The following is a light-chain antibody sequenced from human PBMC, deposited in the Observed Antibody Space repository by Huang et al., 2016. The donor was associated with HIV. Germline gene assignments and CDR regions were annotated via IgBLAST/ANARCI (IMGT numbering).Light chain of an antibody. CDR3: QQRSSGVT. Sequence: IVLTQSPATLAWYPGERVTLSCRASQSVGNYIAWYQQHPGQSPKLLIYATSNRATGTPSIFSGSGSVTDFTLTISSLESEDFAVYYCQQRSSGVTFGGGTKVQVK. V-gene: IGKV3-11*01. J-gene: IGKJ4*01. CDR2: ATS. CDR1: QSVGNY.